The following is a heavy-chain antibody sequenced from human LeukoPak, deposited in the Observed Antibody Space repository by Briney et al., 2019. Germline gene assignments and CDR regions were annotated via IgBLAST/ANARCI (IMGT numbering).Heavy chain of an antibody. Sequence: PSETLSLTCTVSGGSISGHYWTWIRQPPGKGLEWIGQIHYSGRPDYNPSLKSRVTISVDTSKNQLSLKVTSVTGADTAVYYCAKFGVDYDMDVWGQGTTVTVSS. V-gene: IGHV4-59*11. CDR2: IHYSGRP. J-gene: IGHJ6*02. CDR1: GGSISGHY. D-gene: IGHD3-16*01. CDR3: AKFGVDYDMDV.